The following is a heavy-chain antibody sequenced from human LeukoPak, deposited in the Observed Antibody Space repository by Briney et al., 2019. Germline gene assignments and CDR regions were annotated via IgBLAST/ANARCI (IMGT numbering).Heavy chain of an antibody. CDR3: ASDCSGGSCYRGFDP. CDR2: INPSGGST. D-gene: IGHD2-15*01. CDR1: GYTFTGYY. J-gene: IGHJ5*02. V-gene: IGHV1-46*01. Sequence: ASVKVSCKASGYTFTGYYMHWVRQAPGQGLEWMGIINPSGGSTSYAQKFQGRVTMTRDTSTSTVYMELSSLRSEDTAVYYCASDCSGGSCYRGFDPWGQGTLVTVSS.